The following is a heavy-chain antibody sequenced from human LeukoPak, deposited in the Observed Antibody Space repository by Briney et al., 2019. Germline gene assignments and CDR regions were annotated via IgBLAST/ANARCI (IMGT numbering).Heavy chain of an antibody. Sequence: GGSLRLSCAASGFTFSSYGMHWVRQAPGKGLVWVSGINSDGSSTSYADSVKGRFTISRDNAKNMVYLQIYSLRAEDTAVYYCVRDYCSGWYFDYWGEGSLVTVCS. CDR2: INSDGSST. V-gene: IGHV3-74*01. J-gene: IGHJ4*02. CDR1: GFTFSSYG. CDR3: VRDYCSGWYFDY. D-gene: IGHD2-15*01.